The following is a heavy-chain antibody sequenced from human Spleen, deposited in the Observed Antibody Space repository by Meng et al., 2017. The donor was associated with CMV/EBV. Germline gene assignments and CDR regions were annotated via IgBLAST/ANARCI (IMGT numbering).Heavy chain of an antibody. J-gene: IGHJ4*02. CDR2: IYSGGSST. CDR3: AKGGVSGYSGYDWG. CDR1: GFTFSNYA. D-gene: IGHD5-12*01. Sequence: GESLKISCVASGFTFSNYAMSWVRQAPGKGLEWVSVIYSGGSSTHYADSVKGRFTISRDNSKNTLYLQMNSLRAEDTAVYYCAKGGVSGYSGYDWGWGQGTLVSVSS. V-gene: IGHV3-23*03.